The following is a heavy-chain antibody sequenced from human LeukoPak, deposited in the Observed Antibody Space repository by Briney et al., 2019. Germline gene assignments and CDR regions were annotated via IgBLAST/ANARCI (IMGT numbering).Heavy chain of an antibody. J-gene: IGHJ4*02. V-gene: IGHV4-59*01. Sequence: SETLSLTCTVSGGSISSYYWSWIRQSPGKGLEWIGYIYYSGSTNYNPSLKSRVTISLDTSKNQFSLKLSSVTAADTAVYFCARVDFRSGHSPGYFDHWGQGTLVTVSS. CDR1: GGSISSYY. CDR3: ARVDFRSGHSPGYFDH. D-gene: IGHD3-3*01. CDR2: IYYSGST.